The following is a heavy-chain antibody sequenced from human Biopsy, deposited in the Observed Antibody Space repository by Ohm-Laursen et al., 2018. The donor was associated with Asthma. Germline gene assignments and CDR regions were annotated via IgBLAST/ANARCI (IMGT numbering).Heavy chain of an antibody. CDR2: IIPIFGTA. D-gene: IGHD3-9*01. J-gene: IGHJ4*02. Sequence: SSVKVSCKASGGMFSSYAISWVRQAPGQGLEWMGGIIPIFGTANYVQKFQGRVTITADESTSTAYMELSSLRSEDTAVYYCARASYDILTGYYNYFDYWGQGTLVTVSS. CDR1: GGMFSSYA. CDR3: ARASYDILTGYYNYFDY. V-gene: IGHV1-69*01.